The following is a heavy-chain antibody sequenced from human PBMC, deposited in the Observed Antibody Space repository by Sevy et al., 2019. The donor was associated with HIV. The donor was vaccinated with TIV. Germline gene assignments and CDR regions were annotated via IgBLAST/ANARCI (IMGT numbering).Heavy chain of an antibody. CDR1: GFTFSSYT. CDR2: SSSSSSYI. D-gene: IGHD3-10*01. J-gene: IGHJ6*03. CDR3: ARDGITMVRGVTALSGVGYMDV. V-gene: IGHV3-21*01. Sequence: GGSLRLSCAASGFTFSSYTMNWVRRAPGKGLEWVSYSSSSSSYIDNADSVKGRFTISRDNAKNSLYLQMNSLRAEDTAVYYCARDGITMVRGVTALSGVGYMDVWGKGTTVTVSS.